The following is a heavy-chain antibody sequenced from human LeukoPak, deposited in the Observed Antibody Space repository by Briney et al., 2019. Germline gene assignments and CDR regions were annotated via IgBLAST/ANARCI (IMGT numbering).Heavy chain of an antibody. CDR1: GGSISSGGYS. CDR2: IYHSGST. Sequence: TLSLTCAVSGGSISSGGYSWSWIRQPPGKGLEWIGYIYHSGSTYYNPSLKSRVTISVDRSKNQFSLKLSSVTAADTAVYYCARGSAGYSLTPYAMDVWGQGTTVTVSS. V-gene: IGHV4-30-2*01. J-gene: IGHJ6*02. D-gene: IGHD5-18*01. CDR3: ARGSAGYSLTPYAMDV.